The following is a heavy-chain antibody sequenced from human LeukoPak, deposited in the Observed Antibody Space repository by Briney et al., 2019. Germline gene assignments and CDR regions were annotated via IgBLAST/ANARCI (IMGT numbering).Heavy chain of an antibody. V-gene: IGHV3-23*01. CDR3: AKLDQWLVRY. CDR1: GFTFSNYA. Sequence: GKSLRLSCAASGFTFSNYAMSWVRQAPGKGLEWVSTINGGGDSTYYADSVEGRFTISRDNSKNTLFLQMNSLRAEDTAIYYCAKLDQWLVRYWGQGTLVTVSS. CDR2: INGGGDST. J-gene: IGHJ4*02. D-gene: IGHD6-19*01.